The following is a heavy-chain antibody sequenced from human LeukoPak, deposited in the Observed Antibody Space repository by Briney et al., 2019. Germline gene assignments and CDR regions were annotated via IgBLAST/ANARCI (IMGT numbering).Heavy chain of an antibody. V-gene: IGHV3-30*18. Sequence: PGGSLRLSCAASGFTFSSYGMHWVRQAPGKGLEWVAVISYDGSNKYYADSVKGRFTISRDNSKNTLYLQMNSLRAEDTAVYYCAKDWPAVMLVYYFDYWGQGTLVTVSS. J-gene: IGHJ4*02. CDR3: AKDWPAVMLVYYFDY. CDR1: GFTFSSYG. D-gene: IGHD2-2*01. CDR2: ISYDGSNK.